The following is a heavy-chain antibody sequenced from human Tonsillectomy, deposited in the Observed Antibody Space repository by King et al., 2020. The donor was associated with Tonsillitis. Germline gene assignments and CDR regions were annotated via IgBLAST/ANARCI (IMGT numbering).Heavy chain of an antibody. V-gene: IGHV1-69*01. CDR3: AGRLATNSYFGMDV. Sequence: QLVQSGAEVKKPGSSVKVSCKASGGTFSSYAISWVRQAPGQGLEWMGGIIPIFGTANYAQKFQGRVTITADESTSTAYLELSILRSEDTAVYYCAGRLATNSYFGMDVWGQGTTVTVSS. D-gene: IGHD3-22*01. J-gene: IGHJ6*02. CDR2: IIPIFGTA. CDR1: GGTFSSYA.